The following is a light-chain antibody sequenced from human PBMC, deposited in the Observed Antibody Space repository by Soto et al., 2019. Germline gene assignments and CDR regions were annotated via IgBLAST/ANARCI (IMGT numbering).Light chain of an antibody. CDR3: CSYAGSSPSYV. J-gene: IGLJ1*01. CDR1: SSDVGSYNL. Sequence: QSALTQPASVSWSPGQSITISCTGTSSDVGSYNLVSWYQQHPGKAPKLMIYEGSKRPSGVSNRFSGSKSGNTASLTISGLQAEDEADYYCCSYAGSSPSYVFGTGTKVTVL. V-gene: IGLV2-23*01. CDR2: EGS.